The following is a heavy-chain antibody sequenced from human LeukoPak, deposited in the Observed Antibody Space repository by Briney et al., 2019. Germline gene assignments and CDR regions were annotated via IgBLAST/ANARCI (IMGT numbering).Heavy chain of an antibody. D-gene: IGHD4-17*01. CDR1: GFTSTDYW. CDR3: ATDLG. V-gene: IGHV3-74*01. J-gene: IGHJ4*02. Sequence: PGGSLRLSCAASGFTSTDYWMHWVRQAPGKGLVWVSRVDHDGSGTAYADSVTGRFTISRDNAKNTVYLQMNSLRADDTAVYYCATDLGWGQGTLVTVSS. CDR2: VDHDGSGT.